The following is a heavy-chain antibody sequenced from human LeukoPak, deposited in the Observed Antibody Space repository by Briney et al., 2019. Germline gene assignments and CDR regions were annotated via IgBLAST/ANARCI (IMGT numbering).Heavy chain of an antibody. CDR3: AKEPINFIVVVPAATPRLVGD. Sequence: GRSLRLSCAASGFTFSSYAMSWVRQAPGKGLEWVSAISGSGGSTYYADSVKGRFTISRDNSKNTLYLQMNSLRAEDTAVYYCAKEPINFIVVVPAATPRLVGDWGQGTLVTVSS. D-gene: IGHD2-2*01. CDR1: GFTFSSYA. J-gene: IGHJ4*02. V-gene: IGHV3-23*01. CDR2: ISGSGGST.